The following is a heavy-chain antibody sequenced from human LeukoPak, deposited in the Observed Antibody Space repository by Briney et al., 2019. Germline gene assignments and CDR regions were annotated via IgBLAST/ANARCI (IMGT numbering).Heavy chain of an antibody. CDR2: FDPEDGET. CDR3: ASYRYCTNGVCYIRYYFDY. J-gene: IGHJ4*02. D-gene: IGHD2-8*01. V-gene: IGHV1-24*01. Sequence: ASVKVSCKVSGYTLTELSMHWVRQAPGKGLEWMGGFDPEDGETIYAQKFQGRVTITRDTSASTAYMELSSLRSEDTAVYYCASYRYCTNGVCYIRYYFDYWGQGTLVTVSS. CDR1: GYTLTELS.